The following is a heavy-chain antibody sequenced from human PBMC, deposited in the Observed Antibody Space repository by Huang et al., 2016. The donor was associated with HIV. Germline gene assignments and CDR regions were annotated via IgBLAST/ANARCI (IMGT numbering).Heavy chain of an antibody. CDR2: ITGRGISS. CDR1: GFTFSSYA. V-gene: IGHV3-23*01. J-gene: IGHJ4*02. CDR3: AKADSGAAAGSLVDY. Sequence: EVQLLESGGGLVQPGGSLRLSCAASGFTFSSYAMSWVRQATGKGLEWGSSITGRGISSYYADSVKGRFTISRDNSKNTLYLQMNSLRAEDTAIYYCAKADSGAAAGSLVDYWGQGTLVTVSS. D-gene: IGHD6-13*01.